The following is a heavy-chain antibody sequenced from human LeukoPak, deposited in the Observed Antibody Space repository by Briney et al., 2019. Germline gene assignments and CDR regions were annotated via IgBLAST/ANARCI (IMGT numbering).Heavy chain of an antibody. CDR1: GFTFDDYA. CDR3: AKDLHYGSADY. CDR2: ISWNSGSI. J-gene: IGHJ4*02. Sequence: PGGSLRLSCEASGFTFDDYAMHWVRQAPGKGREWVSGISWNSGSIGYADSVKGRFTISRDNAKNSLYLQMNSLRAEDTAVYYCAKDLHYGSADYWGQGTLVTVSS. D-gene: IGHD3-10*01. V-gene: IGHV3-9*01.